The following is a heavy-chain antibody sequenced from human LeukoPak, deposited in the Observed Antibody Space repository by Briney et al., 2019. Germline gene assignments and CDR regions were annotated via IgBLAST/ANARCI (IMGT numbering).Heavy chain of an antibody. J-gene: IGHJ4*02. V-gene: IGHV1-3*01. CDR1: GYTFTSYA. D-gene: IGHD1-26*01. Sequence: ASVKVSCKASGYTFTSYAIHWVRQAPGQRLEWMGWISAGNGNTKYSQNFQGRVTFISNTSATTAFMELSSLRSEDAAVYYCARDSGSGSDDYWGQGTLVTVSS. CDR2: ISAGNGNT. CDR3: ARDSGSGSDDY.